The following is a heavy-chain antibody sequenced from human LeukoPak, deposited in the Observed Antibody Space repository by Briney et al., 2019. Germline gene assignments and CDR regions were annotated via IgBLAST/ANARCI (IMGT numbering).Heavy chain of an antibody. J-gene: IGHJ4*02. V-gene: IGHV4-39*07. CDR1: GGSISSSSYY. D-gene: IGHD3-10*01. CDR3: ARVGQRGSGSYYDY. Sequence: SETLSLTCTVSGGSISSSSYYWGWIRQPPGKGLEWIGSIYYSGSTYYNPSLKSRVTISVDTSKNQFSLKLSSVTAADTAVYYCARVGQRGSGSYYDYWGQGTLVTVSS. CDR2: IYYSGST.